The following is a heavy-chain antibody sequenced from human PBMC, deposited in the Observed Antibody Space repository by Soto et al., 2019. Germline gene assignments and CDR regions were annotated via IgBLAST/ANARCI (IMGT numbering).Heavy chain of an antibody. Sequence: PGGSLRLSCAASGFTVISYAMNWVRRAPGKGLEWVSALSGTGDRTYYADSVKGRFTISRDNSKNTLYLQMNSLRAEDTAVFFCAKVGSHSGSHYDAFDIWRQGTTVPVSS. V-gene: IGHV3-23*01. J-gene: IGHJ3*02. D-gene: IGHD1-26*01. CDR3: AKVGSHSGSHYDAFDI. CDR1: GFTVISYA. CDR2: LSGTGDRT.